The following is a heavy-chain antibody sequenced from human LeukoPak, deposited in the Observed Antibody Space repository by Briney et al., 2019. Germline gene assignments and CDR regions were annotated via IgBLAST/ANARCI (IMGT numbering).Heavy chain of an antibody. D-gene: IGHD6-19*01. J-gene: IGHJ4*02. V-gene: IGHV4-34*01. Sequence: SETLSLTCTVSGGSMSRKYWSWIRQPPGKGLEWIGEINHSGGTNYNPSLKSRVTISIYTSKNQFSLKLSSVTAADTAMYYCAKSGRRYSSALGSWGQGTLVTVSS. CDR3: AKSGRRYSSALGS. CDR1: GGSMSRKY. CDR2: INHSGGT.